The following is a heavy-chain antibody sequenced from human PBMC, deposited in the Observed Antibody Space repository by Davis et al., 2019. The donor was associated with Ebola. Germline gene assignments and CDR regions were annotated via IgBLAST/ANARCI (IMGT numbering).Heavy chain of an antibody. CDR2: IKHDGTEK. J-gene: IGHJ3*01. Sequence: PGGSLRLSCAASGLTFSTYWMTWVRQAPGQGLDWVASIKHDGTEKYYVGSVKGRFTISRDNAKNSLYLEMNSLRDEDTAVYYCARGRRPTYDFLSGQELNAFDFWGQGTMVTVSS. V-gene: IGHV3-7*01. D-gene: IGHD3-3*01. CDR1: GLTFSTYW. CDR3: ARGRRPTYDFLSGQELNAFDF.